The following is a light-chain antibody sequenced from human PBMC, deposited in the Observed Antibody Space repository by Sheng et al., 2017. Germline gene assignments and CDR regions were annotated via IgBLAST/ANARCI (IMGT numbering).Light chain of an antibody. J-gene: IGKJ4*01. CDR3: QQYHSFPLT. Sequence: DIQMTQSPSSVSASVGDRVTITCRASQDIGSWLAWYQQKPGKAPKLLIYAASNLQSGVPSRFSASGSGTDFTFTIGSLQPEDFATYFCQQYHSFPLTFGGGTNMEI. V-gene: IGKV1-12*01. CDR2: AAS. CDR1: QDIGSW.